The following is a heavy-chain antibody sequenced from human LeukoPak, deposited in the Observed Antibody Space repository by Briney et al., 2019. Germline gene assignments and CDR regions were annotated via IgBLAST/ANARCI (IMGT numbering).Heavy chain of an antibody. Sequence: SETLSLTCAVYGGSFSGYYWSWIRQPPGKGLEWIGEINHSGSTNYNPSLKSRVTISVDTSKNQFSLKLSSVTAADTAVYYCARQRDDILTGYSYYFDYWGQGTLVTVSS. CDR1: GGSFSGYY. CDR3: ARQRDDILTGYSYYFDY. J-gene: IGHJ4*02. CDR2: INHSGST. D-gene: IGHD3-9*01. V-gene: IGHV4-34*01.